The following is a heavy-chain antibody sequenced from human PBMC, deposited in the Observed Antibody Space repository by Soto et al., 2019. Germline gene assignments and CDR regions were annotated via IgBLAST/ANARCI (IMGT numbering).Heavy chain of an antibody. CDR1: GFTFSYYA. D-gene: IGHD2-21*01. CDR2: ISGSGDRT. J-gene: IGHJ4*02. CDR3: AKADCGPIDCYVLDY. V-gene: IGHV3-23*01. Sequence: EVQLLVSGGDLIQPGGSLRLSCAASGFTFSYYAMSWVRQAPGKGLEWVSSISGSGDRTDYADSVKGRFTISIDISKNTLYLQMNSLRAVDTAVYYGAKADCGPIDCYVLDYWGQGTLVTVSS.